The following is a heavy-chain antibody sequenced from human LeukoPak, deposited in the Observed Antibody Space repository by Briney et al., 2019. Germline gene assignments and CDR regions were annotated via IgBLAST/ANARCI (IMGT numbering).Heavy chain of an antibody. CDR3: ARDLTNSGTYHTRFDY. CDR2: INSDGSRT. Sequence: GGSLRLSCAGSGFTFSSYWMHWVRQAPGKGLEWVSRINSDGSRTSYADSVKGRFTISRDNSKNTLYLQMNSLRGEDTAVYSCARDLTNSGTYHTRFDYWGQGTLVTASS. J-gene: IGHJ4*02. CDR1: GFTFSSYW. V-gene: IGHV3-74*01. D-gene: IGHD3-10*01.